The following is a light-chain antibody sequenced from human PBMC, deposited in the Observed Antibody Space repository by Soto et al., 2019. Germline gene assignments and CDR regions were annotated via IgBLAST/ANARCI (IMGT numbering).Light chain of an antibody. Sequence: DIVMTQSPDSLAVSLGERATINCKSSQSVLYSSNNKNYLAWYQQKPGQPPRLLMYGASTRATGVPARFSGSGSGTDFTLTISRLEPEDFAVYYCQQYGGSPRTFGQGTKVDIK. V-gene: IGKV4-1*01. CDR3: QQYGGSPRT. CDR2: GAS. CDR1: QSVLYSSNNKNY. J-gene: IGKJ1*01.